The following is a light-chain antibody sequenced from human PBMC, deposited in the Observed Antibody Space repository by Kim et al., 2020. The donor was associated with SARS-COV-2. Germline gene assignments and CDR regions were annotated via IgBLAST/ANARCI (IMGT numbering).Light chain of an antibody. Sequence: LGQTVRITCQGDSLRSYYASWYQQKPGQAPVLVSYGKNNRPSGIPDRFSGSSSGNTASLTITGAQAEDEADYYCNSRDSSGNHLWVFGGGTQLTVL. J-gene: IGLJ3*02. V-gene: IGLV3-19*01. CDR3: NSRDSSGNHLWV. CDR2: GKN. CDR1: SLRSYY.